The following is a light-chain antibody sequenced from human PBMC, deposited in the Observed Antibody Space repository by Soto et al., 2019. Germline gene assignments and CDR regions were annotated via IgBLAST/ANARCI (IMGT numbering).Light chain of an antibody. CDR2: GAS. CDR1: QSVSSSY. Sequence: EIVLTQSPGTLSLSPWERATLSCRASQSVSSSYLAWYQQKPGQAPRLLIYGASTRATGIPARFSGSGSGTEFTLTISSLQPDDFATYYCQQYYRSSITFGQGTRLEIK. CDR3: QQYYRSSIT. V-gene: IGKV3-20*01. J-gene: IGKJ5*01.